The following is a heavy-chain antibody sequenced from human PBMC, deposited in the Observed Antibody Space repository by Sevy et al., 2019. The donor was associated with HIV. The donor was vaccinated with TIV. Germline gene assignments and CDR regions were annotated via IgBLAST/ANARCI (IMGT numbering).Heavy chain of an antibody. J-gene: IGHJ4*02. D-gene: IGHD3-22*01. CDR3: AKGPLGGYYYDRSGPIDY. CDR1: GFTFSSYA. CDR2: ISGSGGST. Sequence: GGSLRLSCAASGFTFSSYAMSWVRQAPGKGLEWVSAISGSGGSTYYADSVKGRFTISRDNSKNTLYLQMNSLRAEDTAVYYCAKGPLGGYYYDRSGPIDYWGQGTLVTVSS. V-gene: IGHV3-23*01.